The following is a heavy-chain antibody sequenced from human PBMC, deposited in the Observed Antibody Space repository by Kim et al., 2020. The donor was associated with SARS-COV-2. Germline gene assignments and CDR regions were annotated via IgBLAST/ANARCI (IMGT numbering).Heavy chain of an antibody. D-gene: IGHD3-10*01. CDR3: ARGGGSGRDGLDV. V-gene: IGHV1-18*01. Sequence: NAAQKFQGRVTMTTDTSTSTVYMELTSLRSDDTAIYYCARGGGSGRDGLDVWGQGTTVSVSS. J-gene: IGHJ6*02.